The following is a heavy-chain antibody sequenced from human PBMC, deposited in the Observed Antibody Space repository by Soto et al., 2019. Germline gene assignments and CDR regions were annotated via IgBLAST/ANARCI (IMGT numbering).Heavy chain of an antibody. CDR2: IYCGGST. CDR3: ARDRGHRRRMTIFGVVGYGMDG. J-gene: IGHJ6*02. CDR1: GFTVSSKY. D-gene: IGHD3-3*01. V-gene: IGHV3-53*01. Sequence: PGGSRRRPWSASGFTVSSKYMSWVRQAPGKGLEWVSVIYCGGSTYYADSVKGRFTISRDNSKNTLYLHMDSLRVEDTAVYYCARDRGHRRRMTIFGVVGYGMDGWGQGTSMTVSS.